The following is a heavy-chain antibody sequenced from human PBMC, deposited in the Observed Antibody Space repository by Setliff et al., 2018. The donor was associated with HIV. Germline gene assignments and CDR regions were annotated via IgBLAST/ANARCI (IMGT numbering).Heavy chain of an antibody. Sequence: SETLSLTCTVSGDSVSSRSYYWSWIRQPPGKGLEWIGYIYYSGSTNYNPSLKSRVTISVDTSKNHFSLKLRSVTAADTAVYYCARGADYYDSTGYYTFDYWGQGTLVTVSS. CDR3: ARGADYYDSTGYYTFDY. J-gene: IGHJ4*02. V-gene: IGHV4-61*03. CDR1: GDSVSSRSYY. D-gene: IGHD3-22*01. CDR2: IYYSGST.